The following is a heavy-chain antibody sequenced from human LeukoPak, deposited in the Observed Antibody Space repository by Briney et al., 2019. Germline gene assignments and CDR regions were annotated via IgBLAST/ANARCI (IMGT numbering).Heavy chain of an antibody. CDR1: GFTFNTYW. Sequence: GGSLRLSCAASGFTFNTYWMRWVRQAPGKGLEWVANIKEDGSEKYYVDFVKGRFTISRDNAKNTLYLQMNSLRAEDTAVYYCARGGLNALEAFDIWGQGTLVTVCS. V-gene: IGHV3-7*02. CDR3: ARGGLNALEAFDI. D-gene: IGHD1-1*01. J-gene: IGHJ3*02. CDR2: IKEDGSEK.